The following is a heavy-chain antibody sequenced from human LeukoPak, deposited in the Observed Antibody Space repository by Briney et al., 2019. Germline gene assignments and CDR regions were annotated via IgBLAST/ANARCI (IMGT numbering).Heavy chain of an antibody. D-gene: IGHD3-10*01. J-gene: IGHJ4*02. CDR1: GFTFSSYE. CDR2: ISSSGSTI. Sequence: GGSLRLSCAASGFTFSSYEMNWVRQAPGKGLEWVSYISSSGSTIYYADSVKGRFTISRDNAKNSLYLQMNSLRAEDTAVYYCAGPSTRYYYGSGRSNYFDYWGQGTLVTVSS. V-gene: IGHV3-48*03. CDR3: AGPSTRYYYGSGRSNYFDY.